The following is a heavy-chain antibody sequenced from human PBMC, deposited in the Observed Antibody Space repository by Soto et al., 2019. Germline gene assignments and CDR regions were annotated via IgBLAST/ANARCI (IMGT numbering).Heavy chain of an antibody. CDR3: VRDKYGVTSAYGMDV. CDR1: GFTFSSYA. V-gene: IGHV3-30-3*01. CDR2: ISYDGNNK. J-gene: IGHJ6*01. D-gene: IGHD2-21*02. Sequence: QVQLVESGGGVVQPGRSLRLSCAASGFTFSSYAMHWVRQAPGKGLEWVAVISYDGNNKYHADSVKGRFTMSRDNSKNTLYLQMNTLRAEDTAVYYCVRDKYGVTSAYGMDVW.